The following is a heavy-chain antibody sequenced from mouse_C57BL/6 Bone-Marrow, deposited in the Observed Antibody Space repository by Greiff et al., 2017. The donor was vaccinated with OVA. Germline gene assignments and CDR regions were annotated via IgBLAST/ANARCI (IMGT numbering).Heavy chain of an antibody. V-gene: IGHV1-54*01. CDR3: ARWSRRGYWYFDV. J-gene: IGHJ1*03. CDR1: GYAFTNYL. Sequence: VKLQESGAELVRPGTSVKVSCKASGYAFTNYLIEWVKQRPGQGLEWIGVINPGSGGTNYNEKFKGKATLTADKSSSTVYMQLSSLTSEDSAVYFCARWSRRGYWYFDVWGTGTTVTVSS. D-gene: IGHD1-1*01. CDR2: INPGSGGT.